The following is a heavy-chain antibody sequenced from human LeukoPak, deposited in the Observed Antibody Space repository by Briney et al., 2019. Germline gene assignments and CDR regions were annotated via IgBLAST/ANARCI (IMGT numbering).Heavy chain of an antibody. CDR2: INSDGSST. CDR1: GFTFSRYW. D-gene: IGHD4-23*01. CDR3: ARDLTTVVTPDY. V-gene: IGHV3-74*01. J-gene: IGHJ4*02. Sequence: GGSLRLSCAASGFTFSRYWMHWVRQAPGKGLVWVSRINSDGSSTSYADFVTGRFTISRDNAKNTLYLQINRLRAEDTAEYYCARDLTTVVTPDYWGQGTLVTVSS.